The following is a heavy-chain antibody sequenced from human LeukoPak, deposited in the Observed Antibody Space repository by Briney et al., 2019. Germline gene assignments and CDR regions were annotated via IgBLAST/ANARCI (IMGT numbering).Heavy chain of an antibody. CDR1: GGSISSSSYY. CDR2: IYYSGST. CDR3: ARERFRGGSKLNRNYYGSGSFVDY. J-gene: IGHJ4*02. Sequence: SETLSLTCTVSGGSISSSSYYWGWIRQPPGKGLEWIGSIYYSGSTYYNPSLKSRVTISVDTSKNQFSLKLSSVTAADTAVYYCARERFRGGSKLNRNYYGSGSFVDYWGQGTLVTVSS. D-gene: IGHD3-10*01. V-gene: IGHV4-39*02.